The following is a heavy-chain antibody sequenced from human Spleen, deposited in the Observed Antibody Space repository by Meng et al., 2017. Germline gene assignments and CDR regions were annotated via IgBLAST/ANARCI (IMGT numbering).Heavy chain of an antibody. V-gene: IGHV1-2*06. J-gene: IGHJ6*02. CDR1: GYTFTGYY. Sequence: ASVKVSCKASGYTFTGYYMHWVRQAPGQGLEWMGRINPNSGGTNYAQKFQGRVTMTRDTSISTAYMELSRLRSDDTAVYYCARVGLYDHYCYYGMDVWGQGTTVTVSS. D-gene: IGHD3-3*01. CDR3: ARVGLYDHYCYYGMDV. CDR2: INPNSGGT.